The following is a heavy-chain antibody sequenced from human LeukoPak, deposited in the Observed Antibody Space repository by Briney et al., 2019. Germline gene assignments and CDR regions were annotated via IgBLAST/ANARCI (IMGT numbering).Heavy chain of an antibody. Sequence: KPSETLSLTCTVPGGSISSYYWSWIRQPPGKGLEWIGYIYYSGSTNYNPSLKSRVTISVDTSKNQFSLKLSSVTAADTAVYYCARQRFSGWFDPWGQGTLVTVSS. D-gene: IGHD3-3*01. CDR1: GGSISSYY. CDR2: IYYSGST. J-gene: IGHJ5*02. V-gene: IGHV4-59*01. CDR3: ARQRFSGWFDP.